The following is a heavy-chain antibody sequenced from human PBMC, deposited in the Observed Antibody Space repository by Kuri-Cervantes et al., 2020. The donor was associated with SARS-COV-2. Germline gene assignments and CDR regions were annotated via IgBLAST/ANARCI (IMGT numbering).Heavy chain of an antibody. D-gene: IGHD2-2*02. J-gene: IGHJ3*02. CDR3: ARESTYTFDI. V-gene: IGHV4-4*02. Sequence: SETLSLTCVVSGGAINTYNWWTWVRQPPGKGLQWIGEIFHDGSTKFNPSPSLRGRVTMSLDKSKNHFSLNLTSVTAADTAVYYCARESTYTFDIWGQGTLVTVSS. CDR2: IFHDGST. CDR1: GGAINTYNW.